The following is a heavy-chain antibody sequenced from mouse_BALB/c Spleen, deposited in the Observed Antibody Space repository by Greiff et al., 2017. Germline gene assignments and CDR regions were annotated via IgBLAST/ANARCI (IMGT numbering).Heavy chain of an antibody. Sequence: EVQLQQSGPELVKPGASVKMSCKASGYTFTSYVMHWVKQKPGQGLEWIGYINPYNDGTKYNEKFKGKATLTSDKSSSTAYMELSSLTSEDSAVYDCARGRDRYGDAMDYGGQGTSVTVS. J-gene: IGHJ4*01. CDR1: GYTFTSYV. D-gene: IGHD2-14*01. CDR3: ARGRDRYGDAMDY. CDR2: INPYNDGT. V-gene: IGHV1-14*01.